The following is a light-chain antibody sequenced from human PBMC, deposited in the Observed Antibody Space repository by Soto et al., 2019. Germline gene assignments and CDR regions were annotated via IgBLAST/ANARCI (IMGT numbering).Light chain of an antibody. J-gene: IGKJ2*03. CDR3: KQYCGSPEFS. Sequence: PGERATLSCRASQSVDSRYLAWYQQKPGQAPRLVIHAVSRRATGIPDRFSGSRSGTDFTLTISRLEPADFAEDYCKQYCGSPEFSFGQGTKLEIK. CDR2: AVS. V-gene: IGKV3-20*01. CDR1: QSVDSRY.